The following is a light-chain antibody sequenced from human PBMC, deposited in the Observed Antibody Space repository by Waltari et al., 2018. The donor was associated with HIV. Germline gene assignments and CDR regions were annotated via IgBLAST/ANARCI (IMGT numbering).Light chain of an antibody. Sequence: EIVMTQSPATLSVSPGERATLSCRASQSVSSNLAWYQQKPGQAPRLRIYGASTRATGIPARFSGSGSGTEFTLTLSSLQSEDFAVYFCQQYYNWPYTFGQGTKLEIK. V-gene: IGKV3-15*01. CDR1: QSVSSN. J-gene: IGKJ2*01. CDR2: GAS. CDR3: QQYYNWPYT.